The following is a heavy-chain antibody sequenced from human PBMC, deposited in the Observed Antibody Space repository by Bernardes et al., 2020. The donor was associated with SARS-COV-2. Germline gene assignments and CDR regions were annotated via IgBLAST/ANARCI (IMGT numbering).Heavy chain of an antibody. CDR1: GFTFSDYR. D-gene: IGHD6-6*01. CDR3: ARESAQLVPEFDY. CDR2: ITSSSTYI. V-gene: IGHV3-21*01. Sequence: GGSLRLSCAASGFTFSDYRMNWVRQAPGKGLEWVSSITSSSTYIYYADSVKGRFTISRDNAKNSLFLHMNSLRAEDMAVYYCARESAQLVPEFDYWGQGTLVTVSS. J-gene: IGHJ4*02.